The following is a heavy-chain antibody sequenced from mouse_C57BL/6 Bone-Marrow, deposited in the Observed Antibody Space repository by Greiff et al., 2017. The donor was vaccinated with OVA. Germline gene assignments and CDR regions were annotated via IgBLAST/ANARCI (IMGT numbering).Heavy chain of an antibody. CDR2: IYPGDGDT. V-gene: IGHV1-82*01. CDR1: GYAFSSSW. D-gene: IGHD1-1*01. Sequence: VKLQQSGPELVKPGASVKISCKASGYAFSSSWMNWVQQRPGKGLEWIGRIYPGDGDTNYNGKFKGKATLTADKSSSTAYMQLSSLTSEDSAVYFCAREGLLLGGFDYWGQGTTLTVSS. CDR3: AREGLLLGGFDY. J-gene: IGHJ2*01.